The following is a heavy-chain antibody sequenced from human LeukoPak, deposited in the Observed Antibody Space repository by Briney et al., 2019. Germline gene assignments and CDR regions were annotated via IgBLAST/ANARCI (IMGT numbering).Heavy chain of an antibody. CDR3: ARDCSGGSCFSRPFEY. D-gene: IGHD2-15*01. V-gene: IGHV4-39*02. CDR2: IYYTGSS. CDR1: GGSISYSSYY. Sequence: SETLSLTCTVFGGSISYSSYYWGWIRQPPGKGLEWIGSIYYTGSSYYNPSLKSRVTISVDTSKNQFSLKLRSVTAADTAVYYCARDCSGGSCFSRPFEYWGQGTLVTVSS. J-gene: IGHJ4*02.